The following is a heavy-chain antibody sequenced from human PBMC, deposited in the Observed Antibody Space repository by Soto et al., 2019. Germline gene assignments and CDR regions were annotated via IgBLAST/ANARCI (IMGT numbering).Heavy chain of an antibody. D-gene: IGHD2-8*01. CDR2: IHYSGTT. Sequence: PSETLSLTCTVSGTSISSYYWSWIRQPPGKGLEWIANIHYSGTTNYNPSLASRVTLSVDTSKNQFSLKMTSVTAADRAMYFCESYNSYALDYWGRGTLVTVSS. CDR3: ESYNSYALDY. V-gene: IGHV4-59*01. J-gene: IGHJ4*02. CDR1: GTSISSYY.